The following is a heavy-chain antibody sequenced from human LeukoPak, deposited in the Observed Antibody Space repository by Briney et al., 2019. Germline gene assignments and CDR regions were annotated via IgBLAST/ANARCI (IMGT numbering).Heavy chain of an antibody. CDR2: ISSSSSYI. CDR1: GFTFSSYS. D-gene: IGHD6-6*01. Sequence: PGGSLRLSCAASGFTFSSYSMNWVRQAPGKGLEWVSSISSSSSYIYYADSVKGRFTISRDNAKNSLYLQMNSLRAEDTAVYYCARSVGSSSRYDAFDIWGQGTMVTVSS. CDR3: ARSVGSSSRYDAFDI. V-gene: IGHV3-21*01. J-gene: IGHJ3*02.